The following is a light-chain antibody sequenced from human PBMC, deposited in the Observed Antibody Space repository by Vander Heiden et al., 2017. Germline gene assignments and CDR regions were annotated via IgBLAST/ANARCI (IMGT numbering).Light chain of an antibody. Sequence: QSVLTQPPSVSGAPGQRVTISCTGSSSNIGAGYDVHWYQQVPRTAPKLLIYGNTNRPSGVPDRFSGSKSGTSASLAITGLQAEDEADYYCQSYDSGLTGYVVFGGGTKLTVL. CDR2: GNT. V-gene: IGLV1-40*01. J-gene: IGLJ2*01. CDR1: SSNIGAGYD. CDR3: QSYDSGLTGYVV.